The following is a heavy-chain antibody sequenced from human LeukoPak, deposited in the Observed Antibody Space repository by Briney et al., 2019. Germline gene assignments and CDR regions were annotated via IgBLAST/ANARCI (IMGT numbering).Heavy chain of an antibody. D-gene: IGHD6-13*01. CDR1: GYTFTCYY. V-gene: IGHV1-2*02. CDR2: IDPNSGGT. CDR3: ARDKSSSWYGGVDH. J-gene: IGHJ4*02. Sequence: ASVKVSCKASGYTFTCYYIHWVRQAPGQGLEWMGWIDPNSGGTDYAQKFQGRVTVTRDTSISTAYMELSRLRSDDTAVYYCARDKSSSWYGGVDHWGQGTLVTVSS.